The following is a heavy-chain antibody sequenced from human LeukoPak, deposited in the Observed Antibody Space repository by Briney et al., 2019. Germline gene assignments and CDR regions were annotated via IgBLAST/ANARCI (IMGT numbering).Heavy chain of an antibody. CDR1: GGAIDNYY. J-gene: IGHJ3*01. D-gene: IGHD6-6*01. V-gene: IGHV4-59*12. Sequence: SETLSLTCTVSGGAIDNYYWSWIRQPPGKGLEWIAYVYYSGTINYNPSLKSRVTMSVDTSKNQFSLKLSSVTAADTAVYYCARGRGAARFVTIEFDYWGQGTMVTVSS. CDR3: ARGRGAARFVTIEFDY. CDR2: VYYSGTI.